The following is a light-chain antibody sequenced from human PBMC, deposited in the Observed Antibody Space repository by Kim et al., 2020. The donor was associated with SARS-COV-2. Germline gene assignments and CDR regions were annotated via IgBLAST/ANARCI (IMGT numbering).Light chain of an antibody. CDR1: SSDGGCETY. J-gene: IGLJ2*01. CDR2: DGS. V-gene: IGLV2-14*03. Sequence: GGSMPITGCETSSDGGCETYVSWYQQHPGRAPNLSIYDGSNRPSGVSNRFSDSTSGNTASMTISGLQAEDEADYYCSSYTSSSTRVFGGGTKVTVL. CDR3: SSYTSSSTRV.